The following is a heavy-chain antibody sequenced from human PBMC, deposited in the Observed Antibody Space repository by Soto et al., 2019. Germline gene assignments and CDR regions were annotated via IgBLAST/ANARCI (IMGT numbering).Heavy chain of an antibody. CDR2: ISSNGGST. J-gene: IGHJ6*02. CDR3: ARTVGATYYYGMDV. Sequence: EVQLVESGGGLVQPGGSLRLSCAASGFTFSSYAMHWVRQAPGKGLEYVSAISSNGGSTYYANSVKGRFTISRDNSQNTLYLQVGSLGAEAMAVYYCARTVGATYYYGMDVWGQGTTVTVSS. CDR1: GFTFSSYA. D-gene: IGHD1-26*01. V-gene: IGHV3-64*01.